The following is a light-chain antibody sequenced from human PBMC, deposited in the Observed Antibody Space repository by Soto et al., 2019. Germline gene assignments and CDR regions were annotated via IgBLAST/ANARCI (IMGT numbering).Light chain of an antibody. CDR3: QQYGSSPLYT. CDR1: QSVSSSY. Sequence: EIVLTQSPGTLSLSPGERATLSCRANQSVSSSYLAWYQQKPGQAPRLLIYGASSRATGIPDRFSGSGSGTDFTLTISRLEPEDFAVYYCQQYGSSPLYTLGQGTKLEIK. J-gene: IGKJ2*01. V-gene: IGKV3-20*01. CDR2: GAS.